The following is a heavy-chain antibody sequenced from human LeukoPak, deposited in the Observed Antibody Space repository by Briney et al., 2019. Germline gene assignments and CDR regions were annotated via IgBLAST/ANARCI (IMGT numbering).Heavy chain of an antibody. CDR1: GFTFGDYA. CDR2: IRSKAYGGTT. D-gene: IGHD2-15*01. Sequence: GGSLRLSCTASGFTFGDYAMSWVRQAPGKGLEWVGFIRSKAYGGTTEYAASVKGRFTISRDDSKSIAYLQMNSLKTEDTAVYHCGVAATGRGADYWGQGTLVTVSS. J-gene: IGHJ4*02. CDR3: GVAATGRGADY. V-gene: IGHV3-49*04.